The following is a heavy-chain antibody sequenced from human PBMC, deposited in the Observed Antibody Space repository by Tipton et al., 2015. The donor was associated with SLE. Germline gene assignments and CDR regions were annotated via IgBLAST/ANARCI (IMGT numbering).Heavy chain of an antibody. J-gene: IGHJ4*02. CDR2: IYNSGGT. Sequence: TLSLTCTVSGGSISTGGYYWSWIRQHPGKGLEWIGYIYNSGGTDYNPSLKSRVTISADTSKNNFSLNLSSVTAADTAVYYCATQGYYDSSFDYWGQGTLVTVSS. CDR3: ATQGYYDSSFDY. D-gene: IGHD3-16*01. CDR1: GGSISTGGYY. V-gene: IGHV4-31*03.